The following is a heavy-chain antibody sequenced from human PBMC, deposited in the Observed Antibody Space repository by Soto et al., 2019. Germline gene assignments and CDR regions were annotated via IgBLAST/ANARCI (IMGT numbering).Heavy chain of an antibody. Sequence: QITLKESGRTLVKPTQTLTLTCTFSGFSLSTSGVGVGWIRQPPGKALAWLALIYWDDDKRYSPSLKSRLTITKDTSKNQVVLTMTNMNPVDTATYYCAHKELRQGAFDIWGQGTMVTVSS. CDR1: GFSLSTSGVG. V-gene: IGHV2-5*02. J-gene: IGHJ3*02. CDR3: AHKELRQGAFDI. D-gene: IGHD1-26*01. CDR2: IYWDDDK.